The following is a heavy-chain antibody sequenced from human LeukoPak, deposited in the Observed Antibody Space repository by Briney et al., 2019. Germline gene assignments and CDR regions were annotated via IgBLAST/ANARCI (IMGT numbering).Heavy chain of an antibody. CDR2: IIPIFGTA. V-gene: IGHV1-69*13. Sequence: ASVKVSCRASGGTFSSYAISWVRQAPGQGLEWMGGIIPIFGTANYAQKFQGRVTITADESTSTAYMELSSLRSEDTAVYYCAGGLVEMATIYYYYYYGMDVWGQGTTVTVSS. CDR1: GGTFSSYA. D-gene: IGHD5-24*01. CDR3: AGGLVEMATIYYYYYYGMDV. J-gene: IGHJ6*02.